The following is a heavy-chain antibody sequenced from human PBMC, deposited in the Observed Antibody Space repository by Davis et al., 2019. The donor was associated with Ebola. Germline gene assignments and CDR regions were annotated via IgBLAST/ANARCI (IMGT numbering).Heavy chain of an antibody. Sequence: GESLKISCAASGFTFSGSAMHWVRQASGKGLEWVGRIRSKANSYATAYAASVKGRFTISRENAKNSLYLQMNSLRAGDTAVYYCARARFGSSCYDYWGQGTLVTVSS. CDR2: IRSKANSYAT. CDR3: ARARFGSSCYDY. CDR1: GFTFSGSA. V-gene: IGHV3-73*01. J-gene: IGHJ4*02. D-gene: IGHD6-13*01.